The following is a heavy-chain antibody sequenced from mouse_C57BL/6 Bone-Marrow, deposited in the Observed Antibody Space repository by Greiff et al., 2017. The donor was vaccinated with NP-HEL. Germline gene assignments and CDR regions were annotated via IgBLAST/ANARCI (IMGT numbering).Heavy chain of an antibody. J-gene: IGHJ2*01. CDR2: IDPSDSYT. D-gene: IGHD2-4*01. CDR1: GYTFTSYW. V-gene: IGHV1-50*01. Sequence: VQLQQPGAELVKPGASVKLSCKASGYTFTSYWMQWVKQRPGQGLEWIGEIDPSDSYTNSNQKFKGKATLTVDTSSRTAYMQLSSLTSEDSAVYYCAREGYYDYDYWGQGTTLTVSS. CDR3: AREGYYDYDY.